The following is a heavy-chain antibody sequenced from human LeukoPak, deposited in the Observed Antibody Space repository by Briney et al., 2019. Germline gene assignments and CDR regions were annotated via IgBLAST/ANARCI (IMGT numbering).Heavy chain of an antibody. CDR1: GYTFTSYA. Sequence: GASVKVSCKASGYTFTSYAITWVRQAPGQGLEWLGWISAYNGNTNYAQRLQGRVTMTTDTSTSTAYMELSRLRSDDTAVYYCARDLGDIVVVVAATPGDYWGQGTLVTVSS. D-gene: IGHD2-15*01. CDR3: ARDLGDIVVVVAATPGDY. CDR2: ISAYNGNT. V-gene: IGHV1-18*01. J-gene: IGHJ4*02.